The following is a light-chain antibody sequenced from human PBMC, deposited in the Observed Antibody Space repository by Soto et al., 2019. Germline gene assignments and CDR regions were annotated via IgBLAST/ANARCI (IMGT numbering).Light chain of an antibody. CDR2: DAS. CDR1: QTISSW. J-gene: IGKJ1*01. Sequence: DIHRTQSPSTVSAALGDRVTITCRASQTISSWLAWYQQKPGKAPKLLIYDASNLQSGIPSRFSGSGSGTEFTLTISSLQPDDFATYYCQQYNSYSWTFGQGTKV. CDR3: QQYNSYSWT. V-gene: IGKV1-5*01.